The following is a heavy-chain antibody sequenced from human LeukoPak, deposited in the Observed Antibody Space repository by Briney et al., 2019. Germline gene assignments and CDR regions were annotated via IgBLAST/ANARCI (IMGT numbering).Heavy chain of an antibody. CDR1: GFTVSSNS. D-gene: IGHD5-12*01. V-gene: IGHV3-53*01. Sequence: GGSLRLSCTVSGFTVSSNSMSWVRQAPGKGLEWVSFIYSGTTHYSDSVKGRFTISRDNSKNTLYLQMNSLRAEDTAVYYCARLPSVGPYGGYVHYWGQGTLVTVSS. CDR3: ARLPSVGPYGGYVHY. CDR2: IYSGTT. J-gene: IGHJ4*02.